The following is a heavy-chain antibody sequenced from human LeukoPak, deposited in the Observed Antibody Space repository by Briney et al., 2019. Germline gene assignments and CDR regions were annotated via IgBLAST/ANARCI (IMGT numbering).Heavy chain of an antibody. D-gene: IGHD1-26*01. Sequence: PGGSLRLSCAASGFTFSSYWMHWVRQATGKGLEWVSAIGTAGDTFTISRENAKNSLSLQMNSLRAEDTAVYYCVRQQTPHGNFDYWGQGTLVTVSS. CDR2: IGTAGDT. CDR1: GFTFSSYW. V-gene: IGHV3-13*01. CDR3: VRQQTPHGNFDY. J-gene: IGHJ4*02.